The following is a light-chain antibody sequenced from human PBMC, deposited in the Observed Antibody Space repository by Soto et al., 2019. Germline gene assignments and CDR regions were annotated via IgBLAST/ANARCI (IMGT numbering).Light chain of an antibody. CDR3: QQYGSSPYT. Sequence: EIVLTQSPGTLSLSPGERATLSCRASQSVRNSYLAWYQQKPGQAPRLLIYGASGRATGIPDRFSGSGSVTDFTLTISSLEPDDFAGYYCQQYGSSPYTFGQGTKLEI. V-gene: IGKV3-20*01. CDR2: GAS. CDR1: QSVRNSY. J-gene: IGKJ2*01.